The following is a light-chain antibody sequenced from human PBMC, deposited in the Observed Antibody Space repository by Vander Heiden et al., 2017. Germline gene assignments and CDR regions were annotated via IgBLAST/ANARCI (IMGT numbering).Light chain of an antibody. CDR2: GAS. CDR3: QQYSSSPLLT. J-gene: IGKJ4*01. V-gene: IGKV3-20*01. Sequence: ELVSTQSPVPLSLSPGERATLSCRASPSASSSYLAWYQQKPGQAPKLLIYGASSRATGVPDRFSGSGSGTEFTLTISRLEPEDFAVYYCQQYSSSPLLTFGQGTKVEIK. CDR1: PSASSSY.